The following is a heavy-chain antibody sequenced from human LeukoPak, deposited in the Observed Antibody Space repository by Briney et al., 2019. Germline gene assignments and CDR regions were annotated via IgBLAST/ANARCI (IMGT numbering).Heavy chain of an antibody. J-gene: IGHJ4*02. CDR2: ISYDENDK. CDR3: AKDQYDYVRGEFDY. CDR1: GFTFNRYW. Sequence: GGSLRLSCAASGFTFNRYWMSWVRQAPGKGLEWVAVISYDENDKHYADSVKGRFTISRDNSKNTLYLQVNSLRVEDTAVYYCAKDQYDYVRGEFDYWGQGTLVTVSS. D-gene: IGHD3-16*01. V-gene: IGHV3-30*18.